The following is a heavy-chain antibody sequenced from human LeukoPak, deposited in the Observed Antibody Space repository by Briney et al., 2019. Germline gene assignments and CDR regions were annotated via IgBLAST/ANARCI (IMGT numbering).Heavy chain of an antibody. V-gene: IGHV1-2*06. CDR1: GYTFTGYY. J-gene: IGHJ4*02. Sequence: GASVKVSCKASGYTFTGYYMHWVRQAPGQGLEWMGRINPNSGGTNYAQKFQGRVTMTRDMSISTAYMELSRLRSDDTAVYYCARDGALDRYDFWSGSDSRYFDYWGQGTLVTVSS. CDR2: INPNSGGT. D-gene: IGHD3-3*01. CDR3: ARDGALDRYDFWSGSDSRYFDY.